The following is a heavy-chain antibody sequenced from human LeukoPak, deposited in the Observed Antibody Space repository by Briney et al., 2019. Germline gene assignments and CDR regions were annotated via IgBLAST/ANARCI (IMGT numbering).Heavy chain of an antibody. Sequence: SETLSLTCAVYGGSFSGYYWSWIRQPPGKGLEWIGEINHSGSTNYNPPLKSRVTISVDTSKNQFSLKLSSVTAADTAVYYCARGEGVWGGSSWPKNWFDPWGQGTLVTVSS. V-gene: IGHV4-34*01. D-gene: IGHD6-13*01. CDR2: INHSGST. CDR1: GGSFSGYY. CDR3: ARGEGVWGGSSWPKNWFDP. J-gene: IGHJ5*02.